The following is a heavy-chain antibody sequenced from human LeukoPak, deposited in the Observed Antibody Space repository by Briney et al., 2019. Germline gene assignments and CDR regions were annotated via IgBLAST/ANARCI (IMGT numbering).Heavy chain of an antibody. CDR2: ISAYNGNT. V-gene: IGHV1-18*01. J-gene: IGHJ4*02. D-gene: IGHD3-9*01. CDR3: ARDKSYSFYDILTGSLPDY. CDR1: GYTFTSYG. Sequence: ASVKVSCKASGYTFTSYGISWVRQAPGQGLGWMGWISAYNGNTNYAQKLQGRVTMTRDTSTSTVYMELSSLRSEDTAVYYCARDKSYSFYDILTGSLPDYWGQGTLVTVSS.